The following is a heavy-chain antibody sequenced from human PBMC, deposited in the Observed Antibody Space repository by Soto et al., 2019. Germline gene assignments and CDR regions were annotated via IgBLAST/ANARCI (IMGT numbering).Heavy chain of an antibody. D-gene: IGHD2-15*01. CDR3: ARSCSGGSCYNFGYYYYYMDV. CDR1: GFTFSSYS. J-gene: IGHJ6*03. CDR2: ISSSSSYI. Sequence: GVLRLSCAASGFTFSSYSMNWVRQAPGKGLEWVSSISSSSSYIYYADSVKGRFTISRDNAKNSLYLQMNSLRAEDTAVYYCARSCSGGSCYNFGYYYYYMDVWGKGTTVPVSS. V-gene: IGHV3-21*01.